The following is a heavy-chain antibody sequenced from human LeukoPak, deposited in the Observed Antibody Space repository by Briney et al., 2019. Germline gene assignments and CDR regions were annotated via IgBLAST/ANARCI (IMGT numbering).Heavy chain of an antibody. D-gene: IGHD4-23*01. CDR1: GFTFSSYS. J-gene: IGHJ4*02. CDR3: ARANYGGNSGDFDY. CDR2: ISSSSSYI. V-gene: IGHV3-21*01. Sequence: GGSLRLPCAASGFTFSSYSMNWVRQAPGKGLEWVSSISSSSSYINYADSVKGRFTISRDNAKNSLYLQMNSLRAEDTAVYYCARANYGGNSGDFDYWGQGTLVTVSS.